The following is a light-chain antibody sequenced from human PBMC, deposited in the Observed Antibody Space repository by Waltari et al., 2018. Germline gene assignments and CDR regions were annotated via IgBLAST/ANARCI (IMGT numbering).Light chain of an antibody. CDR1: SSNIGSNA. Sequence: QSVLTQPPSASGTPGQSVTISCSGSSSNIGSNAVNWYQQLPGTAPKLLIYRSNQWPPGGPDRISGAKSCTSASLAISGLQSEDEADYYCAAWDDSVIGWVFGGGTKLTVL. V-gene: IGLV1-44*01. CDR2: RSN. J-gene: IGLJ3*02. CDR3: AAWDDSVIGWV.